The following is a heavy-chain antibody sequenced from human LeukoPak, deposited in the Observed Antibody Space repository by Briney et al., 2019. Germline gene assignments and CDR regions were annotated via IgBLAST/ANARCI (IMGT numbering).Heavy chain of an antibody. Sequence: ASVKVSCKTSGHTFTHYYIHWVRQAPGQGLEWMGIINPSGGSTNYAQTFQGRLSMTRDTSTSTVYMELSSLRSEDTAVYYCARGAYSYAQDFWGRGTLVTVSS. CDR1: GHTFTHYY. CDR3: ARGAYSYAQDF. J-gene: IGHJ4*02. V-gene: IGHV1-46*01. CDR2: INPSGGST. D-gene: IGHD5-18*01.